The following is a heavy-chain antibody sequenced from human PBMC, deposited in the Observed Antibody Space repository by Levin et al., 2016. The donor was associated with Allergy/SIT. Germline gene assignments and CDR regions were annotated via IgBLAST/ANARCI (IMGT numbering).Heavy chain of an antibody. CDR3: ARAQYSVSWADY. CDR1: GGSLSGYY. D-gene: IGHD5/OR15-5a*01. CDR2: IDPTGRT. Sequence: SETLSLTCGVNGGSLSGYYWNWIRQSPGKGLEWLGEIDPTGRTRYNPPLSSRLTISLGTPNNHFSLKVKSVTAADTAVYYCARAQYSVSWADYWGQGTPVTVSP. J-gene: IGHJ4*02. V-gene: IGHV4-34*01.